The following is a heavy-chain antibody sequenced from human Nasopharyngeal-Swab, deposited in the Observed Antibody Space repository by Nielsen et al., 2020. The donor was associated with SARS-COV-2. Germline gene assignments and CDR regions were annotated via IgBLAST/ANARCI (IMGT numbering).Heavy chain of an antibody. Sequence: GESLKISCAASGFNFSDYYMSWIRQAPGKGLEWVSYISSSSSYTNYADSVKGRFTISRDNAKNSLYLQMNSLRAEDTAVYYCAREGRPQDRFDYWGQGTLVTVSS. CDR2: ISSSSSYT. V-gene: IGHV3-11*06. CDR1: GFNFSDYY. CDR3: AREGRPQDRFDY. J-gene: IGHJ4*02. D-gene: IGHD2-15*01.